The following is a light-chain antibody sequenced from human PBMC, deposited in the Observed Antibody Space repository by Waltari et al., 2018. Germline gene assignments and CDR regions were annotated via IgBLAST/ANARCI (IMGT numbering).Light chain of an antibody. Sequence: QSALTQPASVSGSPGQSITISCTGTSSDVGGFKYVSWYQQHPGKVPKLIIYEVSNRPSGVSNRFSGSKSGNTASLTISGLQAEDEADYYCSSYTSTDTGVFGGGTKLTVL. CDR1: SSDVGGFKY. V-gene: IGLV2-14*01. CDR2: EVS. CDR3: SSYTSTDTGV. J-gene: IGLJ2*01.